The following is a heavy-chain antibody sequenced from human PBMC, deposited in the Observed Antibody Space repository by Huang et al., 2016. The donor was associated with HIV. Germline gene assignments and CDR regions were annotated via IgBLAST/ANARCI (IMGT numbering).Heavy chain of an antibody. CDR2: LLPSDADT. CDR3: TRLSSDGKNYFDP. V-gene: IGHV5-51*03. Sequence: EVQLVQSGAEVKKPGESLKISCKGSGYSFTSNWLGWVCQMPGKGLELIGMLLPSDADTRYTPYYQGQNTISADKSITTAYLQWSSLKASDTAMYYCTRLSSDGKNYFDPWGQGSLVTVSS. CDR1: GYSFTSNW. D-gene: IGHD1-7*01. J-gene: IGHJ5*02.